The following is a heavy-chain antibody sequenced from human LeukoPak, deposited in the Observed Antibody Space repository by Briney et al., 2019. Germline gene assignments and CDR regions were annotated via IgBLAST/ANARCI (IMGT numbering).Heavy chain of an antibody. CDR2: IWYDGSNK. V-gene: IGHV3-33*01. CDR3: ARGPFPQTGMDV. D-gene: IGHD2/OR15-2a*01. J-gene: IGHJ6*02. Sequence: GGSLRLSCAASGFTFSSYGMHWVRQAPGKGREWVAVIWYDGSNKYYADSVKGRFTISRDNSKNTLYPQMNSLRAEDTAVYYCARGPFPQTGMDVWGRGTTVTVSS. CDR1: GFTFSSYG.